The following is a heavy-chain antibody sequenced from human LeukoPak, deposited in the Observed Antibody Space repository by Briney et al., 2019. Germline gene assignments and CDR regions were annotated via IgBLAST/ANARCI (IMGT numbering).Heavy chain of an antibody. CDR2: INGGGGNT. V-gene: IGHV3-23*01. CDR3: AKVTHGGDRFDS. CDR1: GFTFTSYA. Sequence: QPGGSLRLSCAASGFTFTSYAMTWVRQAPGKGLEWVSGINGGGGNTYYADSVKGRFTISRDNSKNTLYLQMNSLRAEDTGLYYCAKVTHGGDRFDSWGQGTLVTVSS. J-gene: IGHJ5*01. D-gene: IGHD2-21*02.